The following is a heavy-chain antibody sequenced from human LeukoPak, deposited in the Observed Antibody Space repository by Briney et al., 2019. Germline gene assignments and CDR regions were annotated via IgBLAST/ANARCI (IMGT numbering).Heavy chain of an antibody. Sequence: SETLSLTGTVSGGSINSYYWSWIRQPAGKGLEWIGRIYTSGSSNYNPPLNSRVTMSVDTSKNQFSLKLSSVTAADTAVYYCARVSSGWYGPIDCWGQGTLVTVSS. CDR3: ARVSSGWYGPIDC. V-gene: IGHV4-4*07. CDR2: IYTSGSS. J-gene: IGHJ4*02. CDR1: GGSINSYY. D-gene: IGHD6-19*01.